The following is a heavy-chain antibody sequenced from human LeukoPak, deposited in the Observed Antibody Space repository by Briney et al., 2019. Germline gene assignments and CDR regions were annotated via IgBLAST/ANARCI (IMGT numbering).Heavy chain of an antibody. CDR3: ARGRYYYDSSGYYYGRYYFDY. D-gene: IGHD3-22*01. CDR2: INHSGST. Sequence: SETLSLTCAVYGGSFSGYYWSWIRQPPGKGLEWIGEINHSGSTNYNPSLKSRVTISVDTSKNQFSLKLSSVTAADTAVYYCARGRYYYDSSGYYYGRYYFDYWGQGTLVTVSS. CDR1: GGSFSGYY. J-gene: IGHJ4*02. V-gene: IGHV4-34*01.